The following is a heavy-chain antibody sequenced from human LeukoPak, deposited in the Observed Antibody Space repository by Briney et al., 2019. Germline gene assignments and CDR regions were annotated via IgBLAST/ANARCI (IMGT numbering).Heavy chain of an antibody. CDR3: ASRKLGNDY. Sequence: SETLSLTCTVSGHSISSYYWSWIRQPPGKGLEWIGFIYYSGSTNYNPSLKSRVTISVDTSKNQFSLKLSSVTAADTAVYYCASRKLGNDYWGQGTLVTVSS. D-gene: IGHD7-27*01. CDR2: IYYSGST. J-gene: IGHJ4*02. CDR1: GHSISSYY. V-gene: IGHV4-59*01.